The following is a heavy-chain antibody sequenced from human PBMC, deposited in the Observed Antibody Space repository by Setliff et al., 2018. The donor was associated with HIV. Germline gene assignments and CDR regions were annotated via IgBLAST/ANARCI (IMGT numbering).Heavy chain of an antibody. V-gene: IGHV4-59*11. CDR2: YYNGGT. CDR3: ASAVPYCGDDCPYNWLTP. Sequence: PSETLSLTCTVSGASINSHYWNWVRQSPAKGLEWIGYYYNGGTSYNPSLQSRVTISVDTPKNQFSLHLNSVTAADSAVYYCASAVPYCGDDCPYNWLTPWGQGTLGTVSS. D-gene: IGHD2-21*02. J-gene: IGHJ5*02. CDR1: GASINSHY.